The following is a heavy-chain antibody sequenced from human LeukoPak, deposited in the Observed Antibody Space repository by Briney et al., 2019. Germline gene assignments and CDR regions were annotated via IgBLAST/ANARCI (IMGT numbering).Heavy chain of an antibody. CDR1: GGSFSDYS. J-gene: IGHJ6*03. D-gene: IGHD5-18*01. CDR2: INPSGGT. V-gene: IGHV4-34*01. Sequence: SETLSLTCAVYGGSFSDYSWSWIRQPPGKGLEWIGEINPSGGTNHNPSLMSRVSMSVDTSKNQISLRVSSVTAADTAVYYCARVGYSYSINDWSRTGLGAYPTKYYYMDVWGKGTTVTVSS. CDR3: ARVGYSYSINDWSRTGLGAYPTKYYYMDV.